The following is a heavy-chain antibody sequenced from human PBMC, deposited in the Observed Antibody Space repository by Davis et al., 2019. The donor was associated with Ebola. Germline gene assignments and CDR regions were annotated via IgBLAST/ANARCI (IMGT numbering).Heavy chain of an antibody. CDR2: ISSSSSYI. V-gene: IGHV3-21*01. Sequence: GESLKISCAASGFTFSSYSMNWVRQAPGTGLEWVSSISSSSSYIYCADSVKGRFTISRDNAKHSLYLQMNSLRAEDTAVYYCARVGAAVADNYFDYWGQGTLVTVSS. CDR1: GFTFSSYS. CDR3: ARVGAAVADNYFDY. J-gene: IGHJ4*02. D-gene: IGHD6-19*01.